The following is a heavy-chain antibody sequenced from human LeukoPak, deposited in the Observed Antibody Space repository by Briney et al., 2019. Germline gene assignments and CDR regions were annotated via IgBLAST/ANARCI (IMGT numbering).Heavy chain of an antibody. CDR3: ARGPTTVVPFDY. CDR1: GYTFTNHY. V-gene: IGHV1-46*01. J-gene: IGHJ4*02. Sequence: GASVKVSCKASGYTFTNHYMFWVRQAPGQGLEWMGRINPSGGSTSYAQKFQGRVTMTRDTSTSTVYMELSSLRSEDTAVYYCARGPTTVVPFDYWGQGTLVTVSS. CDR2: INPSGGST. D-gene: IGHD4-23*01.